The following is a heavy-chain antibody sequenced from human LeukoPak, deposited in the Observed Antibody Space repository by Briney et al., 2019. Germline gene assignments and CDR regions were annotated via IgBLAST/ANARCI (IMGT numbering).Heavy chain of an antibody. D-gene: IGHD1-26*01. Sequence: SGGSLRLSCAASGFTFSIYGMHWVRQAPDKGLDWVAYIRYDGSIKYYADSVKGRFTISRDNSKNTLYLQMNSLKTEDTAMYYCAKAYSGNYVGSAFDIWGQGTLVTVSS. V-gene: IGHV3-30*02. CDR3: AKAYSGNYVGSAFDI. CDR2: IRYDGSIK. J-gene: IGHJ3*02. CDR1: GFTFSIYG.